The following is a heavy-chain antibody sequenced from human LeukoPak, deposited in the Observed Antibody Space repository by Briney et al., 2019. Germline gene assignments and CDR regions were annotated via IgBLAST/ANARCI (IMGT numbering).Heavy chain of an antibody. V-gene: IGHV4-59*08. D-gene: IGHD5-24*01. CDR2: IYYSGSTNY. Sequence: SETLSLTCTVSGGSISSYYWTWIRQPPGKGLEWIGYIYYSGSTNYNYNPSLKSRVTISLDTSNNQFSLKLSSVTAAGAAMYYCARHGGGYSFDYWGQGTLVTVSS. CDR1: GGSISSYY. J-gene: IGHJ4*02. CDR3: ARHGGGYSFDY.